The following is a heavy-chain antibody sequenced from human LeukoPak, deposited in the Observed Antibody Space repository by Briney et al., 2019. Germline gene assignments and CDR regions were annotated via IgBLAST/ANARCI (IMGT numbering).Heavy chain of an antibody. CDR2: INQSGST. CDR3: AEGCSSTSCYWYYYTDV. CDR1: GGSFSGYY. J-gene: IGHJ6*03. Sequence: SETLSLTCAVYGGSFSGYYWSWIRQPPGKGLEWIGEINQSGSTNYNPPLKSRVTISVDTSKKQFSLKLSPVTAADTAVYYCAEGCSSTSCYWYYYTDVWGKGTTVTVSS. V-gene: IGHV4-34*01. D-gene: IGHD2-2*01.